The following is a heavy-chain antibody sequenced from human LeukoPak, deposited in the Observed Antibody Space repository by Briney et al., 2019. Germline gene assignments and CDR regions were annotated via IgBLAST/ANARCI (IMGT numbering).Heavy chain of an antibody. V-gene: IGHV3-74*01. CDR1: GFTFSTYW. CDR3: ARDRGYKQDY. J-gene: IGHJ4*02. Sequence: GVSLRLSCAASGFTFSTYWMHGVRQAPGKGLVWVSHIKSDGSRTIYADSVKGRFTISRDNAKNTLYLQMNSLRAEDTAVYYCARDRGYKQDYWGQGALVTVSS. CDR2: IKSDGSRT. D-gene: IGHD5-24*01.